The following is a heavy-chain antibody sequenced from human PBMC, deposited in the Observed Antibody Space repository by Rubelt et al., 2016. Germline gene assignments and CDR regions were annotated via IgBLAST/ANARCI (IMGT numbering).Heavy chain of an antibody. J-gene: IGHJ5*02. CDR2: IIPILGIA. V-gene: IGHV1-69*10. CDR3: ARRIVATNGGPAAGTGWFDP. D-gene: IGHD5-12*01. CDR1: A. Sequence: AISWVRQAPGQGLEWMGGIIPILGIANYAQKFQGRVTITADKSTSTAYMELRSLRSDDTAVYYCARRIVATNGGPAAGTGWFDPWGQGTLVTVSS.